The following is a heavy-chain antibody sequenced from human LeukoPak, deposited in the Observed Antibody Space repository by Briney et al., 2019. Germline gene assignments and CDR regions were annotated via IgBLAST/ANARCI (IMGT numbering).Heavy chain of an antibody. CDR1: GFTFSSYG. J-gene: IGHJ6*02. Sequence: GGSLRLSCAASGFTFSSYGMHWVRQAPGKGLEWVAVISYDGSNKYYADSVKGRFTISRDNSKNTLYLQMNSLRAEDTAVYYCAKDSAYCSSTSCYTHYYYGMDVWAKGPRSPSP. CDR2: ISYDGSNK. V-gene: IGHV3-30*18. CDR3: AKDSAYCSSTSCYTHYYYGMDV. D-gene: IGHD2-2*02.